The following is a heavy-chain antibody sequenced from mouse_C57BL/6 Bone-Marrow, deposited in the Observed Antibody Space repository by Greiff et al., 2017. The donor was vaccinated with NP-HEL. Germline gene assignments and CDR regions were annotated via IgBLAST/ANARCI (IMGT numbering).Heavy chain of an antibody. CDR3: AAYYSNYVGFAY. Sequence: QVQLQQPGAELVKPWASVKMSCKASGYTFTSYWITWVKQRPGQGLEWIGDIYPGSGSTNYNEKFKSKATLTVDTSSSTAYMQLSSLTSEDSAVYYCAAYYSNYVGFAYWGQGTLVTVSA. D-gene: IGHD2-5*01. V-gene: IGHV1-55*01. CDR1: GYTFTSYW. J-gene: IGHJ3*01. CDR2: IYPGSGST.